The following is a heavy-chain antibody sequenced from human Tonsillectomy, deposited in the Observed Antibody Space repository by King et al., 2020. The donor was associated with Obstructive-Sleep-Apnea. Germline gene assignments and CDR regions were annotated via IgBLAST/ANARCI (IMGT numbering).Heavy chain of an antibody. Sequence: VQLQESGPGLVKPSQTLSLTCTVSGGSISRGDYYWSWIRQPPGKGLEWIGYIYHSGSTYYNPSLKSRVYMSLDTSKNQFSLNLSSVTAADTAVYYCGSTAAGSDEYYIDYWGQGNQVTVSS. V-gene: IGHV4-30-4*01. CDR2: IYHSGST. CDR3: GSTAAGSDEYYIDY. CDR1: GGSISRGDYY. J-gene: IGHJ4*02. D-gene: IGHD6-13*01.